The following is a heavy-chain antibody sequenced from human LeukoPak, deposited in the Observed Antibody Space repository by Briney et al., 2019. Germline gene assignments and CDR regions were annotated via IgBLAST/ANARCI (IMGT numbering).Heavy chain of an antibody. V-gene: IGHV3-23*01. CDR1: GFTFSTYA. D-gene: IGHD2-15*01. CDR3: AQEIGYCSGGICYSLEYFLN. CDR2: ISGSGGST. J-gene: IGHJ1*01. Sequence: GGSLRLSCAASGFTFSTYAMTWVRQAPGKGLEWVSTISGSGGSTYFAASVKGRFTISRDNAKNTFYLEMNSLRVEDTAIYYCAQEIGYCSGGICYSLEYFLNWGQGTLVIVSS.